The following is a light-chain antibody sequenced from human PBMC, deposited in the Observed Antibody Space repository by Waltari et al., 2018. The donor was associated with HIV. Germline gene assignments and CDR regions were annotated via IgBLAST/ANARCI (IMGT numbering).Light chain of an antibody. CDR1: SANHF. CDR3: QSADNSGTFVI. V-gene: IGLV3-25*03. Sequence: SYELTQPPSVSVSPGQTASLTCSGASANHFVYWYQQKAGQAPVLVIYKDTERPSGIPERFSGSNSGTRVTLTISGVQPDDEADYYCQSADNSGTFVIFGGGTKLTVL. CDR2: KDT. J-gene: IGLJ2*01.